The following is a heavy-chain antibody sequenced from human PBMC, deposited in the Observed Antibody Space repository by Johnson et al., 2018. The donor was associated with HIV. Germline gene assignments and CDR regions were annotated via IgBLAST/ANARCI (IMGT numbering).Heavy chain of an antibody. J-gene: IGHJ3*02. Sequence: QVQLVESGGGVVQPGRSLRLSCAASGFTFNNYALHWVRQAPGQGLAWVAVIWYDGSNKYYADYVKGRFTISRDNAKNSLYLQMNSLRAEDTAVYYCARDRKYSSGWKDAFDIWGQGTMVTVSS. CDR1: GFTFNNYA. D-gene: IGHD6-19*01. CDR3: ARDRKYSSGWKDAFDI. V-gene: IGHV3-33*08. CDR2: IWYDGSNK.